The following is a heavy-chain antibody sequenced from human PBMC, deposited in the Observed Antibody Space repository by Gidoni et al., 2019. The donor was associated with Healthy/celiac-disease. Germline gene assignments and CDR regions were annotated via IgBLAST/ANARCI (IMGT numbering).Heavy chain of an antibody. J-gene: IGHJ3*02. CDR2: ISGDGGST. CDR1: GFTFVDYA. CDR3: AKDNRWLRLGIDAFDI. D-gene: IGHD5-12*01. Sequence: EVQLVASGGGVVQPGGSLRLSCAASGFTFVDYAIHWVRQAPGKGLAWVSLISGDGGSTYYADSVKGRFTISRDNSKNSLYLQMNSLRTEDTALYYCAKDNRWLRLGIDAFDIWGQGTMVTVSS. V-gene: IGHV3-43*02.